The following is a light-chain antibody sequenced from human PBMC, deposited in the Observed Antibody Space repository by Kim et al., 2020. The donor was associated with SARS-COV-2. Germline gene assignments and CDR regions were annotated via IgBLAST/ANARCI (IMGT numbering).Light chain of an antibody. CDR2: QDS. V-gene: IGLV3-1*01. CDR1: KLGDKY. CDR3: QAWDNSTWV. Sequence: SYELTQPPSVSVSPGQTASITCSGDKLGDKYACWYQQKPGQSPVLVIYQDSKRPSGIPERFSGSNSGNTATLTIRGTQAMDEADYYCQAWDNSTWVFGGGTQLTVL. J-gene: IGLJ3*02.